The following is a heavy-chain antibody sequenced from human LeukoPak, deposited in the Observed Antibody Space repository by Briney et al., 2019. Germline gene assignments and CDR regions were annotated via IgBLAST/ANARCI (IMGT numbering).Heavy chain of an antibody. Sequence: GGSLRLSCVASGFTFSNYWMHWVRQPPGKGLVWVSRIYVDGRTTNYADSVKGRFTISRDNAKNTVYLEMNSLSVEDTATYYCIRDFRSADLWGQETLVTVTS. CDR3: IRDFRSADL. V-gene: IGHV3-74*01. CDR1: GFTFSNYW. J-gene: IGHJ5*02. CDR2: IYVDGRTT.